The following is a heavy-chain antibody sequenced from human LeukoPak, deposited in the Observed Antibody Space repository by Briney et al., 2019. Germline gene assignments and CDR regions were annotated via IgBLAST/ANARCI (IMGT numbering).Heavy chain of an antibody. CDR1: GFTFDDYG. J-gene: IGHJ6*03. CDR3: AGSANYYYYYMDV. Sequence: PGGSLRLSCAASGFTFDDYGMSWVRQAPGKGLEWVSGINWNGDSTGYADSVKGRFTISRDNSKNSLYLQINSLRAEDTAFCYCAGSANYYYYYMDVWGKGTTVTVSS. CDR2: INWNGDST. V-gene: IGHV3-20*04.